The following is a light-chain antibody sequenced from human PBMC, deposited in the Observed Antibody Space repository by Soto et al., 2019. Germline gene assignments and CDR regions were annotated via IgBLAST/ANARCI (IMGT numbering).Light chain of an antibody. V-gene: IGLV2-14*03. CDR3: SSYTTSNTRQIV. CDR2: DVS. Sequence: QPEVSRPASVCGSHGQSIHLSCNETSSDVGGYNYVSWYQHHPGKAPKLIIYDVSNRPSGVSNPFSGSKSGNTASLTISGLQPEDEAEYCCSSYTTSNTRQIVFGTGTKVTVL. CDR1: SSDVGGYNY. J-gene: IGLJ1*01.